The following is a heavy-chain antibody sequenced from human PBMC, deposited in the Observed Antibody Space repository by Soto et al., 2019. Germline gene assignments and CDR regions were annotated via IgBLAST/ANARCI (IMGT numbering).Heavy chain of an antibody. V-gene: IGHV3-11*06. Sequence: QVQLVESGGGLVEPGGSLRLSCTGSGFALSENYMTWIRQAPGKGLEWVSYSSSSGAYINYADSVKGRFTISRDNAYNSLYLRMDCLRAEDTAVYFCARSSGRGQVGRYDYALDVWGQGTTVTVS. D-gene: IGHD2-15*01. J-gene: IGHJ6*02. CDR3: ARSSGRGQVGRYDYALDV. CDR1: GFALSENY. CDR2: SSSSGAYI.